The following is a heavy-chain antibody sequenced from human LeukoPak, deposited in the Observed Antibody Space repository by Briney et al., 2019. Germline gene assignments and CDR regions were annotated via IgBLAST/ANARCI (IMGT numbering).Heavy chain of an antibody. D-gene: IGHD2/OR15-2a*01. J-gene: IGHJ4*02. V-gene: IGHV3-33*01. CDR1: GFTFSSYG. CDR2: IWYDGSNK. CDR3: ARGDLIIYYFDY. Sequence: GGSLRLSCAASGFTFSSYGMHWVRQAPGKRLEWVAVIWYDGSNKYYADSVKGRFTISRDNSKNTLYLQMNSLRAEDTAVYYCARGDLIIYYFDYWGQGTLVTVSS.